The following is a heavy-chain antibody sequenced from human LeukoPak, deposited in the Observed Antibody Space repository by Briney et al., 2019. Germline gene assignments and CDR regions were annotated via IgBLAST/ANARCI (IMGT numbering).Heavy chain of an antibody. J-gene: IGHJ6*03. CDR1: GFTFSNYW. Sequence: GGSLRLSCAASGFTFSNYWMTWVRQAPGKGLEWVANIKQDGSEKYYADSVKGRFTISRDNSKNTLYLQMNSLRAEDTAVYYCARGSTSRYYYYYYMDVWGKGTTVTVSS. CDR2: IKQDGSEK. D-gene: IGHD2-2*01. CDR3: ARGSTSRYYYYYYMDV. V-gene: IGHV3-7*03.